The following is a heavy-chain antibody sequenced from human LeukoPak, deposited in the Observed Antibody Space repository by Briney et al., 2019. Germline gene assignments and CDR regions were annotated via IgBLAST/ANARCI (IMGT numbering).Heavy chain of an antibody. CDR3: ARDKVVVVPAASVGHNWFDP. D-gene: IGHD2-2*01. Sequence: SETLSLTCTVSGGSISSYYWSWIRQPAGKGLEWIGRIYTSGSTNYNPSLKGRVTMSVDTSKNQFSLKLSSVTAADTAVYYCARDKVVVVPAASVGHNWFDPWGQGTLVTVSS. CDR1: GGSISSYY. J-gene: IGHJ5*02. CDR2: IYTSGST. V-gene: IGHV4-4*07.